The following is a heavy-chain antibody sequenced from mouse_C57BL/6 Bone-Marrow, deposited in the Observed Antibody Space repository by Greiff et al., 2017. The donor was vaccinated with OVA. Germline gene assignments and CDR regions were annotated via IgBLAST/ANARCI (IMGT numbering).Heavy chain of an antibody. CDR2: IDPANGNT. CDR3: AIRYEGYHYYAMYY. V-gene: IGHV14-3*01. D-gene: IGHD2-3*01. J-gene: IGHJ4*01. Sequence: EVQLQQSVAELVRPGASVKLSCTASGFNINNSYMHWVKQRPEQGLEWIGRIDPANGNTNYAPKFQGKATITADTSSNTAYLQLSSLTSEDTAIYYCAIRYEGYHYYAMYYWGQGTSVTFAS. CDR1: GFNINNSY.